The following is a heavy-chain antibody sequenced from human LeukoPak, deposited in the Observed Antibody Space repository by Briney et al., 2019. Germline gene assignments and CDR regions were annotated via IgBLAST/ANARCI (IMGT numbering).Heavy chain of an antibody. CDR3: ARDNFGSLDF. D-gene: IGHD3-10*01. V-gene: IGHV4-59*02. CDR2: VYASGFGSD. J-gene: IGHJ4*02. Sequence: SETLSLTCSVSGDSVTNYGWSWVRQPPGKGPEWIGYVYASGFGSDNKNPSLKSRVTISIDTSRNQFSLRLNFVTAADTAIYYCARDNFGSLDFWGQGALVTVSS. CDR1: GDSVTNYG.